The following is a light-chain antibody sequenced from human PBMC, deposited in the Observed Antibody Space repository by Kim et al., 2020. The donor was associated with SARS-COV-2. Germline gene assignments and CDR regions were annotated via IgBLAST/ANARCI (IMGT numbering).Light chain of an antibody. J-gene: IGKJ1*01. CDR3: QKYDTAPRT. V-gene: IGKV1-27*01. CDR1: QGISNY. CDR2: AAS. Sequence: DIQMTQSPSSLSASVGDRVTITCRASQGISNYLAWYQQKPGKVPKLLIYAASTLESGVPSRFSGSGFGTDFTLTIGSLQPEDVATYYCQKYDTAPRTFGQGTKVDIK.